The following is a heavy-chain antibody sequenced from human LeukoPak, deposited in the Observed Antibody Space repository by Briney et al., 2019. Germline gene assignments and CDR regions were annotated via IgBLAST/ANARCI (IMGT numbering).Heavy chain of an antibody. J-gene: IGHJ4*02. CDR3: AKVPLTYYDFWSGYILDY. CDR1: GFTFSSYG. Sequence: GGSLRLSCAASGFTFSSYGMHWVRQAPGKGLEWVAFIRYDGSNKYYADSVKGRFTISRDNSKNTLYLQMNSLRAEDTAVYYCAKVPLTYYDFWSGYILDYWGQGTLVTVSS. CDR2: IRYDGSNK. D-gene: IGHD3-3*01. V-gene: IGHV3-30*02.